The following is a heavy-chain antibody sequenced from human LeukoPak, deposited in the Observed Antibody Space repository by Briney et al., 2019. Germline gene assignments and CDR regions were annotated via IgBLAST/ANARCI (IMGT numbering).Heavy chain of an antibody. V-gene: IGHV3-53*01. Sequence: GGSLRLSCAASGFTFSTNYMSWVRQVSGEGLEFVSLISTSGTTDYADSVKGRFTISSDDSKNTLYLQMNSLRAEDTAVYYCARVRSDTRGWYEFDYWGQGTLVTVSS. CDR3: ARVRSDTRGWYEFDY. J-gene: IGHJ4*02. CDR2: ISTSGTT. D-gene: IGHD6-19*01. CDR1: GFTFSTNY.